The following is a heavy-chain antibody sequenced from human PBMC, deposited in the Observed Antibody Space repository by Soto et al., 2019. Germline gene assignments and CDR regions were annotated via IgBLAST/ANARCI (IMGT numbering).Heavy chain of an antibody. J-gene: IGHJ4*02. CDR3: AHRPREYTYGTFDY. Sequence: QITLKESGPTLVKPTQTLTLTCTFSGFSLRTSGVGVGWIRQPPGKALEWLALIYWDDDKRYSPSLKSRLTITKDTSKNQVVLTMTNMDPADTATYYCAHRPREYTYGTFDYWGQGTLVTVSS. CDR1: GFSLRTSGVG. D-gene: IGHD5-18*01. CDR2: IYWDDDK. V-gene: IGHV2-5*02.